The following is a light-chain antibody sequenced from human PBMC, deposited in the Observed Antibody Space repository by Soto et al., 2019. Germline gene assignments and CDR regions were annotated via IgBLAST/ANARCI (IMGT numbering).Light chain of an antibody. CDR1: QTVRNNY. J-gene: IGKJ1*01. V-gene: IGKV3-20*01. CDR2: DAS. CDR3: LRYSSSQWT. Sequence: EFVLTQSPGTRSLSPGERATLSCRASQTVRNNYLAWYQQKPGQAPRLLIYDASSRATGIPDRFSGSGSGTDFTLTITRLEPEDFAVYFCLRYSSSQWTFGQGTKVDIK.